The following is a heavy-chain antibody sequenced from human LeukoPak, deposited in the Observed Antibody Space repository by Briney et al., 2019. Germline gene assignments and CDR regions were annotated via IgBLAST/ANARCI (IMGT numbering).Heavy chain of an antibody. CDR3: AKDPRSSWYWYNWFDP. Sequence: ASVKVSCKASGGTFSSYAISWVRRAPGQGLEWMGGIIPIFGTANYAQKFQGRVTITADESTSTAYMELSSLRSEDTAVYYCAKDPRSSWYWYNWFDPWGQGTLVTVSS. D-gene: IGHD6-13*01. V-gene: IGHV1-69*13. CDR2: IIPIFGTA. CDR1: GGTFSSYA. J-gene: IGHJ5*02.